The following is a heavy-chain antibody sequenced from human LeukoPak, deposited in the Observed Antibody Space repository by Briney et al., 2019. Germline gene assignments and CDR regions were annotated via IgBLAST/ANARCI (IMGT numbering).Heavy chain of an antibody. Sequence: ASVKVSCRASGYTFTNYDINWVRQATGQGLEWMGWMNPNSGNTGYAQKFQGRITITRNTSISTAYMELSSLRSEDTALCYCARSGGSGWYFGINSHYYYMDVWGKGTTVTVSS. V-gene: IGHV1-8*03. CDR3: ARSGGSGWYFGINSHYYYMDV. J-gene: IGHJ6*03. CDR2: MNPNSGNT. D-gene: IGHD6-19*01. CDR1: GYTFTNYD.